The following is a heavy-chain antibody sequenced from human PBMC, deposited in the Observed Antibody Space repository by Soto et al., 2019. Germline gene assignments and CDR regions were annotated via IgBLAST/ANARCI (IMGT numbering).Heavy chain of an antibody. V-gene: IGHV3-23*01. CDR2: ISGSGGST. Sequence: GGSLRLSCAASGFTFSSYAMSWVRQAPGKGLEWVSAISGSGGSTYYADSVKGRFTISRDNSKNTLYLQMNSLRAEDTAVYYCAKSLVVPAAMSGVYYYYYMDVWGKGTTVTVSS. J-gene: IGHJ6*03. CDR3: AKSLVVPAAMSGVYYYYYMDV. CDR1: GFTFSSYA. D-gene: IGHD2-2*01.